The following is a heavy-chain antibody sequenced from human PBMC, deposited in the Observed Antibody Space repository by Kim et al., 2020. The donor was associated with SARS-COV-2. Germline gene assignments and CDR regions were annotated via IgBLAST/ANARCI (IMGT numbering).Heavy chain of an antibody. CDR3: ARAQYSSGCHY. J-gene: IGHJ4*02. CDR1: GFTFSSYG. V-gene: IGHV3-33*05. D-gene: IGHD6-19*01. CDR2: ISYDGSNK. Sequence: GGSLRLSCAASGFTFSSYGMHWVRQAPGKGLEWVAVISYDGSNKYYADSVKGRFTISRDNSKNTLYLQMNSLRAEDTAVYYCARAQYSSGCHYWGQGTLVTVSS.